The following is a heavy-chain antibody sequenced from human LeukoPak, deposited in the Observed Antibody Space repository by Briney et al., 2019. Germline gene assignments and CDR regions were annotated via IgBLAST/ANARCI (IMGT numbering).Heavy chain of an antibody. CDR2: ILYDGSNK. V-gene: IGHV3-30*02. Sequence: GGSPRLSCAASVFTFSIYGMHWVRQAPGKGLEWVAFILYDGSNKYYADSVKGRFTISRDNSKNTLYLQMNSLRAGDTAVYYCAKEGMVVRFLEWLPPTPTSLDYWGQGTLVTVSS. CDR1: VFTFSIYG. D-gene: IGHD3-3*01. J-gene: IGHJ4*02. CDR3: AKEGMVVRFLEWLPPTPTSLDY.